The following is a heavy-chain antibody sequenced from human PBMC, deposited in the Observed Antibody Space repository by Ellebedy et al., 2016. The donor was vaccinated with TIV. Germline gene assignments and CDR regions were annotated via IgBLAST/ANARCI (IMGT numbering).Heavy chain of an antibody. J-gene: IGHJ4*02. CDR3: VGGGSDWNGY. CDR1: GFAFNTYA. Sequence: GESLKISCTASGFAFNTYAMHWVRQAPGKGLEWVAIMWSIGDNRYYTDSVKGRFSVSRDNSKHTLYLQMDSLRVEDTAVYYCVGGGSDWNGYWGQGTLVTVSS. V-gene: IGHV3-33*01. D-gene: IGHD1-1*01. CDR2: MWSIGDNR.